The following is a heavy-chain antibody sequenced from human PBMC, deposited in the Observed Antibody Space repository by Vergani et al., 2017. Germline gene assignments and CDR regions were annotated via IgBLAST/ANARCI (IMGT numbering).Heavy chain of an antibody. CDR2: ISGDGGST. D-gene: IGHD3-10*01. CDR3: AKTGDLGFDP. J-gene: IGHJ5*02. Sequence: EVQLVESGGGLVQPGGSLRLSCAASGFTFSSYEMNWVRQAPGKGLEWVSLISGDGGSTYYADSVKGRFTISRDNSKNSLYLQMNSLRTEDTALYYCAKTGDLGFDPWGQGTLVTVSS. V-gene: IGHV3-43*02. CDR1: GFTFSSYE.